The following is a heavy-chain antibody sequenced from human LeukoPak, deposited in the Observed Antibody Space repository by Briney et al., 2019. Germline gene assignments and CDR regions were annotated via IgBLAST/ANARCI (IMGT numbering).Heavy chain of an antibody. J-gene: IGHJ4*02. D-gene: IGHD3-9*01. Sequence: ASVKVSCKASGYTFTGYDINWVRQAIGQGLEWMGRMNPSTGDTGYAQKFQGRVTMTRNASTSTVYMELSSLRSEDTALYYCARDPLTYYDILTARGYFDYWGQGTLVTVSS. V-gene: IGHV1-8*01. CDR3: ARDPLTYYDILTARGYFDY. CDR2: MNPSTGDT. CDR1: GYTFTGYD.